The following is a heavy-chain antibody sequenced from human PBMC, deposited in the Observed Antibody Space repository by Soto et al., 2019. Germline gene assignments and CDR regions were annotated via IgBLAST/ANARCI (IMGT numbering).Heavy chain of an antibody. V-gene: IGHV4-59*08. J-gene: IGHJ6*02. CDR3: ARHDGMGRGLIAYYYCGMHV. CDR2: IHYSGRT. CDR1: GGSISSYY. D-gene: IGHD3-10*01. Sequence: QMQLQESGPGLVKPSETLSLTCTVSGGSISSYYWNWIRQPPGKGLEWIGYIHYSGRTNYNPSLKSRVTISVDTSKNQFSLQLTYVTAADTAMYYCARHDGMGRGLIAYYYCGMHVWGQGTTVTVSS.